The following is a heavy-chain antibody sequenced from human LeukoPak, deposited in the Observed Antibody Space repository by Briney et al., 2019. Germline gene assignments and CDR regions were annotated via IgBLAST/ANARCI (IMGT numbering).Heavy chain of an antibody. J-gene: IGHJ4*02. CDR2: RNPNSGNT. V-gene: IGHV1-8*03. D-gene: IGHD6-6*01. CDR3: ARGHPHEYSSSVGFDY. CDR1: GYTLTRYD. Sequence: ASVNLSCKASGYTLTRYDINWVRQATAQGLEWMGWRNPNSGNTGYAQKFQGRVTITRNTSISTAYMELSSLRSEDTAVYYCARGHPHEYSSSVGFDYWGQGTLVTVSS.